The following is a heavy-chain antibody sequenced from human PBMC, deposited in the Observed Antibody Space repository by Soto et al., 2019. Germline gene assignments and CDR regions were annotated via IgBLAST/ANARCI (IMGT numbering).Heavy chain of an antibody. CDR3: AKDGKRFLEWLFPDRYYYMDG. CDR1: GFTFSSYA. CDR2: ISGSGGST. Sequence: PGGSLRLSCAASGFTFSSYAMSWVRQAPGKGLEWVSAISGSGGSTYYADSVKGRFTISRDNSKNTLYLQMNSLRAEDTAVYYCAKDGKRFLEWLFPDRYYYMDGWGKGTTVTVSS. D-gene: IGHD3-3*01. J-gene: IGHJ6*03. V-gene: IGHV3-23*01.